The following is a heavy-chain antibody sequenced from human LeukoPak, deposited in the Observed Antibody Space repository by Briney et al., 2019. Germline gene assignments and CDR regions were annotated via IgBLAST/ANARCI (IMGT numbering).Heavy chain of an antibody. V-gene: IGHV3-30*18. CDR1: GFTFSNYG. D-gene: IGHD3-16*01. J-gene: IGHJ4*02. CDR3: AKSRPGGPGGYFDI. CDR2: LSYDGSNK. Sequence: GGSLRLSCAASGFTFSNYGMHWVRQAPGKELEWVAVLSYDGSNKYYADSVKGRFTISRDNSKDTLYLQMNSLRADDTAVYYCAKSRPGGPGGYFDIWGQGALVTVSS.